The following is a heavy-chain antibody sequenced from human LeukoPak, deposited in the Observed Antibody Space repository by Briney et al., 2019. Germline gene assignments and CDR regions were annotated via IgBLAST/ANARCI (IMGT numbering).Heavy chain of an antibody. V-gene: IGHV4-59*01. Sequence: SETLSLTCTVSGGSISSYYWSWIRQPPGKGLEWIGYIYYSGSTNYNSSLKSRVTISVDTSKNQFSLKLSSVTAADTAVYYCARGGTGFDYWGQGTLVTVSS. CDR3: ARGGTGFDY. CDR1: GGSISSYY. J-gene: IGHJ4*02. D-gene: IGHD3/OR15-3a*01. CDR2: IYYSGST.